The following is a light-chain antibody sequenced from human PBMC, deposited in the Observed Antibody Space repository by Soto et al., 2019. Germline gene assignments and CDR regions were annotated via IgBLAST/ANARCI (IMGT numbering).Light chain of an antibody. CDR1: QNINNY. J-gene: IGKJ5*01. CDR2: DAS. Sequence: DIQSTQSPSSLSAAVGDRVTITCQASQNINNYLNWYQQKPGRAPKLLIYDASNLEAGVPSRFRGSGSGTDFTFTISRLQPEDIATYYCQQYENLPTFGQGTRLEI. V-gene: IGKV1-33*01. CDR3: QQYENLPT.